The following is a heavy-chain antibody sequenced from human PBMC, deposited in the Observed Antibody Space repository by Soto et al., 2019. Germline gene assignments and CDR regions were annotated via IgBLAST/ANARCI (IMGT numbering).Heavy chain of an antibody. CDR1: WDSVSSNSAA. D-gene: IGHD6-13*01. J-gene: IGHJ2*01. Sequence: QVQLQQSGPGLVKPSQTLSLTCAISWDSVSSNSAAWNWIRQSPSRGLEWLGRTYYRSKWYNDYAVSVKSRITINPDTSKNQFSLQLNSVTPEDTAVYYCARDGYSSSWYGSYWYFDLWGRGTLVTVSS. V-gene: IGHV6-1*01. CDR3: ARDGYSSSWYGSYWYFDL. CDR2: TYYRSKWYN.